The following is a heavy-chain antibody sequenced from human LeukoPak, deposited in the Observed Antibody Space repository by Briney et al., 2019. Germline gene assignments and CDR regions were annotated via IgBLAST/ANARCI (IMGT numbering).Heavy chain of an antibody. D-gene: IGHD3-10*01. J-gene: IGHJ6*02. V-gene: IGHV5-51*01. Sequence: GESLKISCKGSGYIFINYWIGWVRQFPGKGLEWMGIIYPADSDTRYSPSFEGQVTISADKSINTAYLQWNSLKASDTAIYYCIKGVSGTYFGMAVWGQGTTVTVSS. CDR3: IKGVSGTYFGMAV. CDR2: IYPADSDT. CDR1: GYIFINYW.